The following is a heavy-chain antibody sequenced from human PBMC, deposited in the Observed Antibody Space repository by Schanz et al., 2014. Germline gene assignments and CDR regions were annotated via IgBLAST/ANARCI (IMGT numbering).Heavy chain of an antibody. CDR1: GFSFSDSF. Sequence: QMQLVESGGGLVKPGGSLRLSCVASGFSFSDSFMSWIRQTPGKGLEWIAFMSLSGGGIYYAESVRGRFFISRDNAKNSLYLQMKSMRVGDTAVDYCAREQSSLGVTYTHDYDVWGRGTMVTVSS. D-gene: IGHD3-3*01. CDR2: MSLSGGGI. CDR3: AREQSSLGVTYTHDYDV. J-gene: IGHJ3*01. V-gene: IGHV3-11*01.